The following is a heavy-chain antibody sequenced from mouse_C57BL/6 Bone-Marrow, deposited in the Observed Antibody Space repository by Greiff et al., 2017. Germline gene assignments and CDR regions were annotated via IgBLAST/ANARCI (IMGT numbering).Heavy chain of an antibody. D-gene: IGHD1-1*01. J-gene: IGHJ2*01. Sequence: QVQLKQSGAELARPGASVKISCKASGYAFSSSWMNWVKQRPGKGLEWIGRIYPGDGDTNYNGKFKGKATLTADKSSSTAYMQLSSLTSEDSAVYFCATPYYYGSSYDYFDYWGQGTTLTVSS. CDR1: GYAFSSSW. CDR3: ATPYYYGSSYDYFDY. V-gene: IGHV1-82*01. CDR2: IYPGDGDT.